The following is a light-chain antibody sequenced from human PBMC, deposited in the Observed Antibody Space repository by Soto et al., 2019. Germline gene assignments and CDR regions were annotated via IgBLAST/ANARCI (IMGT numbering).Light chain of an antibody. CDR1: QDINSY. CDR2: AAS. CDR3: QQYNIYPLT. Sequence: DVQMTQSPSSLSASVGDRVTITCRASQDINSYLAWYQQKPGNAPKSLIYAASSLQTGVPSRFSGSESGTDFTLTISNLQPEDSATYCQQYNIYPLTFGGGTKVEIK. V-gene: IGKV1D-16*01. J-gene: IGKJ4*01.